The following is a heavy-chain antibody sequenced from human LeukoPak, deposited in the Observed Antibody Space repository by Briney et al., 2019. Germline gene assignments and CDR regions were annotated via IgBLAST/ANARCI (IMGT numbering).Heavy chain of an antibody. J-gene: IGHJ4*02. CDR3: AKGGTSSWYFVFDY. CDR1: GFTFRSYA. Sequence: GGSLRLSCAASGFTFRSYAVTWVRQAPGKGLEWVSVISGSGGSAYYADSVKGRFTISRDNFKNTLYLQMNSLTAEDTAVYYCAKGGTSSWYFVFDYWGQGVLVTVSS. CDR2: ISGSGGSA. V-gene: IGHV3-23*01. D-gene: IGHD6-13*01.